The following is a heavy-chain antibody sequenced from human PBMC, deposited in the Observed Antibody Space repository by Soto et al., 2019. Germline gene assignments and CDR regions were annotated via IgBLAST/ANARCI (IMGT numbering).Heavy chain of an antibody. CDR1: GFTFGDYA. D-gene: IGHD2-15*01. Sequence: GGSLRLSCTTSGFTFGDYAMSWVCQAPGKGLEWVGFIRSKAYGGTTEYAASVKARFTISRDDSKSIVYLQMNSLKTEDTAVYYCTTYRGTSYYYYGLDVWGQGTTVTVSS. CDR2: IRSKAYGGTT. V-gene: IGHV3-49*04. J-gene: IGHJ6*02. CDR3: TTYRGTSYYYYGLDV.